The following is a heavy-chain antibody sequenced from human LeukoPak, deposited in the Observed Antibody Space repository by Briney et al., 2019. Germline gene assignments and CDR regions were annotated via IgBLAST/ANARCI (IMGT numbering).Heavy chain of an antibody. CDR2: IIPILGIA. CDR1: GGTFSSYA. V-gene: IGHV1-69*04. D-gene: IGHD3-10*01. Sequence: GASVKVSCKASGGTFSSYAISWVRQAPGQGLEWMGRIIPILGIANYAQKFQGRVTITADKSTSTAYMELSSLRSEDTAVYFCARVSDYGSELTAWGQGTLVTVSS. CDR3: ARVSDYGSELTA. J-gene: IGHJ4*02.